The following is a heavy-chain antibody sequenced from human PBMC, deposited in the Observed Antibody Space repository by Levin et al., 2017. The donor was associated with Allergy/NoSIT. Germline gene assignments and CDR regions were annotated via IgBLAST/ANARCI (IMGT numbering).Heavy chain of an antibody. V-gene: IGHV4-4*02. CDR1: GVSISSSNW. D-gene: IGHD3-22*01. CDR2: IYHSGST. Sequence: SETLSLTCAVSGVSISSSNWWSWVRQPPGKGLEWIGEIYHSGSTNYNPSLRSRVTISVDKSKNQFSLKLSSVTAADTAVYYCARDNYYDSSGQERDYWGQGILVTVSS. J-gene: IGHJ4*02. CDR3: ARDNYYDSSGQERDY.